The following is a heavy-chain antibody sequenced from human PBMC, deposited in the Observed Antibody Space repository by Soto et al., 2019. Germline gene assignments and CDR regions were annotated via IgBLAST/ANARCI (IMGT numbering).Heavy chain of an antibody. CDR3: ARVPVAGSYYYYGMDV. CDR1: GYNFTSYA. D-gene: IGHD6-19*01. J-gene: IGHJ6*02. V-gene: IGHV1-3*01. CDR2: INAGNGNT. Sequence: VKVSCKASGYNFTSYAMHWVRQARGQRLEWMGWINAGNGNTKYSQKFQGRVTITRDTSASTAYMELSSLRSEDTAVYYCARVPVAGSYYYYGMDVWGQGTTVTVSS.